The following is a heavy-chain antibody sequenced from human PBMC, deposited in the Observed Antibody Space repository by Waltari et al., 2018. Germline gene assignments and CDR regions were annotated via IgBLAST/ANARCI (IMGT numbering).Heavy chain of an antibody. V-gene: IGHV4-38-2*02. J-gene: IGHJ4*02. Sequence: QVQLQESGPGLVKPSETLSLTCAVSGYSISSGYHWGWRRQPPGKGREWIGSIYHSGSTYYNPSLKSRVTISVDTSKNQFSLKLSSVTAADTAVYYCARDLSYDSSGYYGVDYFDYWGQGTLVTVSS. D-gene: IGHD3-22*01. CDR3: ARDLSYDSSGYYGVDYFDY. CDR1: GYSISSGYH. CDR2: IYHSGST.